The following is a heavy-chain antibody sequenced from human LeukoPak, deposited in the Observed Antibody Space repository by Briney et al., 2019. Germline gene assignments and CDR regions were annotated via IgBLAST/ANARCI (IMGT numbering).Heavy chain of an antibody. Sequence: SETLSLTCTVSGGSISSYYWSWIRQPAGKGLEWIGRIYTSGSTNYNPSLKSRVIMSVDTSKNQFSLKLSSVTAADTAVYYCARDFGGSGSYYYGMDVWGQGTTVTVSS. D-gene: IGHD3-10*01. CDR3: ARDFGGSGSYYYGMDV. J-gene: IGHJ6*02. CDR2: IYTSGST. CDR1: GGSISSYY. V-gene: IGHV4-4*07.